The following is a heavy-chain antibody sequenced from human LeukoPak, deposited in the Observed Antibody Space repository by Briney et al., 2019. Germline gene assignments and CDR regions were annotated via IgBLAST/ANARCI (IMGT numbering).Heavy chain of an antibody. CDR3: ARAPGGYDYVRGSYRYIAYFDY. Sequence: SETLSLTCAVYGGSFSGYYWSWIRQPPGKGLEWIGEINHSGSTNYNPSLKSRVTISVDTSKNQFSLKLSSVTAADTAVYYCARAPGGYDYVRGSYRYIAYFDYWGQGTLVTVSS. J-gene: IGHJ4*02. CDR1: GGSFSGYY. CDR2: INHSGST. V-gene: IGHV4-34*01. D-gene: IGHD3-16*02.